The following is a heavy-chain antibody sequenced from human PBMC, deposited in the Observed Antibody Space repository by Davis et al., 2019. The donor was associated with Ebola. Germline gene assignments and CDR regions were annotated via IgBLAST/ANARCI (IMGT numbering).Heavy chain of an antibody. CDR3: ARDLGHCSNGVCYTRLDY. Sequence: GESLKISCAASGFTFSSYSMNWVRQAPGTGLEWVAHIKQDGSEKYYVDSVKGRFTIARDNAKNSLYLQMNSLRAEDAAVYYCARDLGHCSNGVCYTRLDYWGQGTLVTVSS. V-gene: IGHV3-7*03. CDR2: IKQDGSEK. D-gene: IGHD2-8*01. CDR1: GFTFSSYS. J-gene: IGHJ4*02.